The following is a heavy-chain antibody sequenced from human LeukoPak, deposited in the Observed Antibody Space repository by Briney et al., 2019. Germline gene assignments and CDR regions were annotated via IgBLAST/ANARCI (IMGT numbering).Heavy chain of an antibody. CDR1: GFTFGSYG. Sequence: GRSLRLSCAASGFTFGSYGMHWVRQAPGKGLEWVAVIWYDGSNKYYADSVKGRFTISRDNSKNTLYLQMNSLRAEDTAVYYCAKDRVIVVVPNFDYWGQGTLVTVSS. J-gene: IGHJ4*02. CDR2: IWYDGSNK. V-gene: IGHV3-33*06. D-gene: IGHD3-22*01. CDR3: AKDRVIVVVPNFDY.